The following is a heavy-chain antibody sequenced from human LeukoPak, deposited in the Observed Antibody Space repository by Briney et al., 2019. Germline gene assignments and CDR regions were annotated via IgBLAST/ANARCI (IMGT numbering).Heavy chain of an antibody. CDR1: QFTFSNYA. V-gene: IGHV3-23*01. D-gene: IGHD3-9*01. Sequence: PGGSLRLSCAASQFTFSNYAMNWLRQAAGRGLGWVSGISATCDNTYYADSVKGRFTISRDNSKSTLYLQMNSLRVEDTAIYYCARGYYDILTGLGYWSQGTLVTVSS. CDR2: ISATCDNT. J-gene: IGHJ4*02. CDR3: ARGYYDILTGLGY.